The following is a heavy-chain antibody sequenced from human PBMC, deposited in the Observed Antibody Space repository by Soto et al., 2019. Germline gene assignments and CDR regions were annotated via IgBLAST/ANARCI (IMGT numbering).Heavy chain of an antibody. CDR1: GFTFSSYA. J-gene: IGHJ4*02. D-gene: IGHD3-10*01. Sequence: HPGGSLRLSCAASGFTFSSYAMSWVRQAPGKGLEWVSSISGRGGSTYYADSVKGRFTISRDNSKNTLYLQMNSLRAEDTAVYYCAKEHSGSYLPADYWGQGTLVTVSS. CDR3: AKEHSGSYLPADY. CDR2: ISGRGGST. V-gene: IGHV3-23*01.